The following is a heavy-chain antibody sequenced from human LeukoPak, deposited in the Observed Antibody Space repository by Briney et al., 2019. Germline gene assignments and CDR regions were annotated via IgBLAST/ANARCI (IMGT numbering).Heavy chain of an antibody. CDR3: AKDAGGSYSQTIDY. Sequence: GGSLRLSCAASGFTFSSYGMHWVRQAPGKGLEWVAFIRYDGNNKFHADCVRHRFNVSRDNSKITLCLQMNSLRSEDTAVYYCAKDAGGSYSQTIDYWGQGTLVTVSS. V-gene: IGHV3-30*02. CDR1: GFTFSSYG. J-gene: IGHJ4*02. D-gene: IGHD1-26*01. CDR2: IRYDGNNK.